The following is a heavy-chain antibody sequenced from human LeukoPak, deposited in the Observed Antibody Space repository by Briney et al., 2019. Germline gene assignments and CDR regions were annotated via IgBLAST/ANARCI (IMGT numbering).Heavy chain of an antibody. Sequence: ASVTVSCTASGYTFTVYYMHWVRQAPGQGLEWMGWINTNSGGTNYAQKFQGRVTMTTDTSTSTAYMELRSLRSDDTAVYYCARGGIAVAGTRYFQHWGQGTLVTVSS. CDR2: INTNSGGT. D-gene: IGHD6-19*01. CDR3: ARGGIAVAGTRYFQH. CDR1: GYTFTVYY. J-gene: IGHJ1*01. V-gene: IGHV1-2*02.